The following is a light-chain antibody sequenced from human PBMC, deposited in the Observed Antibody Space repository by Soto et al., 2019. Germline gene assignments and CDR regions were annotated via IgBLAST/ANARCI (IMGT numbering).Light chain of an antibody. CDR3: SSYSISTAYL. V-gene: IGLV2-14*01. CDR1: SSDVGGYDY. Sequence: QSVLAQPASVSGSPGQSITISCTGTSSDVGGYDYVSWHQLHPGKAPKLMVFEVNNRPSGVSYRFSGSKSGNTASLTISGLQAEDEADYFCSSYSISTAYLFGTGTKATVL. CDR2: EVN. J-gene: IGLJ1*01.